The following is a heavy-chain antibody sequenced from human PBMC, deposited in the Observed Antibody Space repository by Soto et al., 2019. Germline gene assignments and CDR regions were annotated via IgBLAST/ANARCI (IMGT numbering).Heavy chain of an antibody. CDR1: GFTFSSYS. CDR3: ARDVRGLNGFDP. D-gene: IGHD5-12*01. Sequence: EVQLVESGGGLVQPGGSLRLSCAASGFTFSSYSMNWVRQAPGKGLEWVSYISSSSSTIYYADSVKGRFTISRDNAKNSRYRQMNGLRDENTAVYYCARDVRGLNGFDPWGQGTLVTVSS. V-gene: IGHV3-48*02. J-gene: IGHJ5*02. CDR2: ISSSSSTI.